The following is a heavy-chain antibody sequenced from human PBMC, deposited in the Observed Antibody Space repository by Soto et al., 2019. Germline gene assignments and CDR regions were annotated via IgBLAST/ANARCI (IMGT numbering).Heavy chain of an antibody. J-gene: IGHJ6*02. V-gene: IGHV4-4*02. CDR3: ARRRITTFGVVITGYGMDV. D-gene: IGHD3-3*01. CDR1: GGSISNNNC. Sequence: SETLSLTCAVSGGSISNNNCWNWVRQPPGKGLEWIGEIYHSGTANYNPSLTSRVTISVDKSNNQFSLTLNSVTAADTAVYYCARRRITTFGVVITGYGMDVWGQGTTVTVSS. CDR2: IYHSGTA.